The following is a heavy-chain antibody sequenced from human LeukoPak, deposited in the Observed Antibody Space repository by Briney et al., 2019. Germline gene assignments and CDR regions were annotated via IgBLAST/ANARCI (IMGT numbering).Heavy chain of an antibody. CDR2: INSDGSST. CDR1: GFTFSSYW. J-gene: IGHJ3*02. D-gene: IGHD3-16*01. Sequence: HPGGSLRLSCAASGFTFSSYWMHWVRQAPGKGLVWVSRINSDGSSTSYADSVKGRFTISRDNAKNTLYLQMNSLRAEDTAVYCCARLAGGGVDAFDIWGQGTMVTVSS. V-gene: IGHV3-74*01. CDR3: ARLAGGGVDAFDI.